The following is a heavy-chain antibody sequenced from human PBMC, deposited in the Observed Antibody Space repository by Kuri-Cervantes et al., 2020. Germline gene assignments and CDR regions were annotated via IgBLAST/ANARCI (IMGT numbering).Heavy chain of an antibody. J-gene: IGHJ5*02. D-gene: IGHD3-10*01. Sequence: SLKISCAASGFTFDDYAMHWVRQAPGKGLEWVSGISWNSGSIGYADSVKGRFTISRDNAKNSLYLQMNSLRAEDTAVYYCARDRAPGSGDGFDPWGQGTLVTVSS. CDR1: GFTFDDYA. CDR2: ISWNSGSI. CDR3: ARDRAPGSGDGFDP. V-gene: IGHV3-9*01.